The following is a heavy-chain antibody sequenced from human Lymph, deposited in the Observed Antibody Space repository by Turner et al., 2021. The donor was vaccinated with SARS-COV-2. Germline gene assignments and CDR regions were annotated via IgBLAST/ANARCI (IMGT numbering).Heavy chain of an antibody. V-gene: IGHV4-4*07. CDR3: ARDGYYDSSGYYLRGEGVFDL. Sequence: QVQLQESGPGLVKPSETLSLTCTVSCGSISSYYWSWIRQPAGQGLEWIGRIYTSGGTNYNSSLKSRVTMSVDASKNQFSLKLSSVTAADTAVYYCARDGYYDSSGYYLRGEGVFDLWGRGTLVTVSS. CDR1: CGSISSYY. J-gene: IGHJ2*01. D-gene: IGHD3-22*01. CDR2: IYTSGGT.